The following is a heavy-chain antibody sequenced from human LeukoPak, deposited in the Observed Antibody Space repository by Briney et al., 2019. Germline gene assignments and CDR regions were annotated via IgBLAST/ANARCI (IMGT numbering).Heavy chain of an antibody. CDR3: ASSRITMVRGVSYYYGFVV. D-gene: IGHD3-10*01. J-gene: IGHJ6*02. CDR2: IYYKGNT. V-gene: IGHV4-59*01. CDR1: AGSITNYY. Sequence: SQTLSLTCTVSAGSITNYYWCWIRQPPGKGLEWIGYIYYKGNTNSNPSLKSRVTISVDTSRNQFSLKLTSVTAADTAVYYCASSRITMVRGVSYYYGFVVRGQGTTVTVSS.